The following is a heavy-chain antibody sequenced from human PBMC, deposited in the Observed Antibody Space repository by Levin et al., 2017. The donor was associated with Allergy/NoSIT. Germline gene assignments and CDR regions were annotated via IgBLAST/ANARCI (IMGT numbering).Heavy chain of an antibody. J-gene: IGHJ5*02. CDR3: ARAMYDYVWGSYRSDSWFDP. D-gene: IGHD3-16*02. V-gene: IGHV1-69*01. Sequence: KISCKASGGTFSSYAISWVRQAPGQGLEWMGGIIPIFGTANYAQKFQGRVTITADESTSTAYMELSSLRSEDTAVYYCARAMYDYVWGSYRSDSWFDPWGQGTLVTVSS. CDR2: IIPIFGTA. CDR1: GGTFSSYA.